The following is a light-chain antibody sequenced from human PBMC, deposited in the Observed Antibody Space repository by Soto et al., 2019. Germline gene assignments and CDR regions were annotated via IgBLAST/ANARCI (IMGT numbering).Light chain of an antibody. CDR2: GAS. Sequence: EIVLTQSPGTLSLSPGEGATLSCRASQSVSGSHLAWYQQKPGQAPRLVIYGASSRATGIPGRFSGSGSGTDFTLTISRLEPEDFAVYYCHQYGSTPLTFGGGTKVEIK. J-gene: IGKJ4*01. CDR3: HQYGSTPLT. CDR1: QSVSGSH. V-gene: IGKV3-20*01.